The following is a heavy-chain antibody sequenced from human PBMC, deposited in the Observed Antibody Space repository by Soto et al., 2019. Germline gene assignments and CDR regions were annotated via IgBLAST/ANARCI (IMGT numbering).Heavy chain of an antibody. V-gene: IGHV4-30-4*01. CDR2: SHNSGST. CDR1: GASIRTGDYY. Sequence: PSETLSLTCTVSGASIRTGDYYWSWIRQPPGKGLEWIGYSHNSGSTNYNPSLKSRVTISVDTSKNQFSLKLSSVTAADTAVYYCARRRGVATIHAFDIWGQGTMVTVSS. J-gene: IGHJ3*02. D-gene: IGHD5-12*01. CDR3: ARRRGVATIHAFDI.